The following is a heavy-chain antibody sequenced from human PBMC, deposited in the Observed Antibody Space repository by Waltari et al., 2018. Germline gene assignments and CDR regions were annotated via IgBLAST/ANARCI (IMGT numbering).Heavy chain of an antibody. Sequence: QLQLQESGPGLVKPSETLSLTCTVSGGSISSSSYYWGWIRQPPGKGLEWIGSIYYSGSTYYNPSLKSRVTISVDTSKNQFSLKLSSVTAADTAVYYCARHPFSQYQLLSDWFDPWGQGTLVTVSS. CDR2: IYYSGST. D-gene: IGHD2-2*01. V-gene: IGHV4-39*01. CDR1: GGSISSSSYY. J-gene: IGHJ5*02. CDR3: ARHPFSQYQLLSDWFDP.